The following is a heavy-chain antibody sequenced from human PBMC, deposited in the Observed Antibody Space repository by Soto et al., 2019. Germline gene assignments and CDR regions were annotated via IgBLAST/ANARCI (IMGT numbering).Heavy chain of an antibody. D-gene: IGHD1-1*01. Sequence: QVHLVQSGAEVKKPGASVKVSCTASGYTFTSYGINWVRQAPGQGLEWMGWISAHNGNTDYAQKLQGRVIVTRDTSTSTAYMELRSLISDDTAVYYCARGRYGDYWGQGALVTVSS. CDR2: ISAHNGNT. CDR1: GYTFTSYG. J-gene: IGHJ4*02. V-gene: IGHV1-18*01. CDR3: ARGRYGDY.